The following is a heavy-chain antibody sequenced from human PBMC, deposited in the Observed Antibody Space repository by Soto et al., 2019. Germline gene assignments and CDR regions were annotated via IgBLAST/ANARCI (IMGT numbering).Heavy chain of an antibody. CDR2: IIPIFGTA. V-gene: IGHV1-69*01. CDR3: ARVGTMIVVVAFDI. CDR1: GGTFSSYA. J-gene: IGHJ3*02. Sequence: QVQLVQSGAEVKKPGSSVKVSCKASGGTFSSYAISWVRQAPGQGLEWMGGIIPIFGTANYAQKFQGRVTITADEATSTAYMELSILRSEDTAVYYCARVGTMIVVVAFDIWGQGTMVTVSS. D-gene: IGHD3-22*01.